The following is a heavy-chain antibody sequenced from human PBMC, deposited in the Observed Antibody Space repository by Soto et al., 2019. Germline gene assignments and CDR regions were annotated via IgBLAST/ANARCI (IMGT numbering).Heavy chain of an antibody. CDR3: AKVGWSPVNAFDI. Sequence: QVMESGGDLVQPGGSLRLSCAVSGFTFSSYAMSWVRQAPGKGPEWVSAVSPSGTNTYYADSVKGRFTISRGNSKNTLYLQMTSLRAEDTAVYFCAKVGWSPVNAFDIWGQGTVVTVSS. V-gene: IGHV3-23*01. D-gene: IGHD4-17*01. J-gene: IGHJ3*02. CDR2: VSPSGTNT. CDR1: GFTFSSYA.